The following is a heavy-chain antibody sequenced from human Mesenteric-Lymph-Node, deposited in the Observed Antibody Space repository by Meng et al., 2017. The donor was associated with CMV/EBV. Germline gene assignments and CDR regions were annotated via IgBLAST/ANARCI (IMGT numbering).Heavy chain of an antibody. V-gene: IGHV3-23*01. J-gene: IGHJ6*02. CDR2: ISGSGGST. Sequence: GGSLRLSCAASGFTVSSNEMSWVRQAPGKGLEWVTIISGSGGSTYYADSVKGRFTVSRDNSKNTVYLQMNSLRPEDTALYYCAREGSTLRFLGGLDVWGQGTTVTVSS. D-gene: IGHD3-16*01. CDR3: AREGSTLRFLGGLDV. CDR1: GFTVSSNE.